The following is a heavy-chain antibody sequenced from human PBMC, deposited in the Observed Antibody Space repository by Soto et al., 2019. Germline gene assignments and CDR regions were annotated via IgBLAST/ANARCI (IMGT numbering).Heavy chain of an antibody. D-gene: IGHD3-22*01. Sequence: PSETLSLTCTVSGGSISSGDYYWSWIRQLPGKGLEWIGYIYYNGSTYYNPSLKSRVTISVDTSKNQFSLKLSSVTAADTAVYYCARDWGYYDSSGYTYYYYGMDVWGQGTTVTVSS. J-gene: IGHJ6*02. V-gene: IGHV4-30-4*01. CDR3: ARDWGYYDSSGYTYYYYGMDV. CDR1: GGSISSGDYY. CDR2: IYYNGST.